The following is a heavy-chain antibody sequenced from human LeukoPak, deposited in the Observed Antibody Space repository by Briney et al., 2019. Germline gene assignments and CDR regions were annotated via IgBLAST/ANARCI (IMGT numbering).Heavy chain of an antibody. CDR1: GGSFSGYY. V-gene: IGHV4-34*01. Sequence: SETLSLTCAVYGGSFSGYYWSWIRQPPGKGLEWIGEINHIGSTNYNPSLKSRVTISVDTSKNQFSLKLTSVTAADTAVYYCARGENTVGATDFDYWGRGTLVTVSS. CDR2: INHIGST. D-gene: IGHD1-26*01. J-gene: IGHJ4*02. CDR3: ARGENTVGATDFDY.